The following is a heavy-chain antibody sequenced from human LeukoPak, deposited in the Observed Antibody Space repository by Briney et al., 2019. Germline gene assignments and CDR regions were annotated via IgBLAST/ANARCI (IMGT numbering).Heavy chain of an antibody. D-gene: IGHD1-26*01. Sequence: ASVKVSCKASGYTFTGYYMHWVRQAPGQGLEWMEWINPNSGGTNYAQKFQGRVTMTRDTSISTAYMELSRLRSDDTAVYYCARETAGGTQDYYYFDYWGQGTLVTVSS. CDR2: INPNSGGT. CDR1: GYTFTGYY. J-gene: IGHJ4*02. CDR3: ARETAGGTQDYYYFDY. V-gene: IGHV1-2*02.